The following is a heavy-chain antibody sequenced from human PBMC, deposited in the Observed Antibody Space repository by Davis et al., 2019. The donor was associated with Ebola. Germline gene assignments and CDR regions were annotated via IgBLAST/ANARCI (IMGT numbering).Heavy chain of an antibody. V-gene: IGHV1-69*05. CDR1: GGTFSSYA. CDR3: ARGPPYYDFWSGCYFDY. J-gene: IGHJ4*02. Sequence: SVKVSCKASGGTFSSYAISWVRQAPGQGLEWMGGIIPIFGTANYAQKFQGRVTMTRNTSISTAYMELSSLRSEDTAVYYCARGPPYYDFWSGCYFDYWGQGTLVTVSS. CDR2: IIPIFGTA. D-gene: IGHD3-3*01.